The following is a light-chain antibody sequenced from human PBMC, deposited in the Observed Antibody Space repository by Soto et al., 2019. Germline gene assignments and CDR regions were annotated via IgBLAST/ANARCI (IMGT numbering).Light chain of an antibody. CDR1: KSSLGNNY. CDR2: DNN. J-gene: IGLJ2*01. CDR3: GTWDTSLSVVV. V-gene: IGLV1-51*01. Sequence: QSVLTQPPSVSAAPGQRVTISCSGSKSSLGNNYVSWYQQLPGTAPKLLIYDNNNRASGIPDRFSGSKSGTSATLGITGLQTGDEADYYCGTWDTSLSVVVFGGGTKLT.